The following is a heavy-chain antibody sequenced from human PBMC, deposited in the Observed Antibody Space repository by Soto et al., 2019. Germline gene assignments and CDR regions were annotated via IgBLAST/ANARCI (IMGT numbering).Heavy chain of an antibody. CDR1: EFSFDDYA. CDR3: ARDVAGTNPNGMDV. J-gene: IGHJ6*02. V-gene: IGHV3-23*01. CDR2: ISYNGVNT. Sequence: GGSLRLSCAASEFSFDDYAMSWVRQAPGKGLEWVSFISYNGVNTYYADSVRGRFTIFGDNSQTTLYLQMNSLRVEDTAVYYCARDVAGTNPNGMDVWGQGTTVTVSS. D-gene: IGHD1-26*01.